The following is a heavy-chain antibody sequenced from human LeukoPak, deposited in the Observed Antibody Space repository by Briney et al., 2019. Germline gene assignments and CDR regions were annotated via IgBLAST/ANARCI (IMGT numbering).Heavy chain of an antibody. CDR1: GGSFSGYY. Sequence: SETLSLTCAVYGGSFSGYYWSWIRQPPGKGLEWIGEINHSGSTNYNPSLKSRVTISVDTSKNQFSLKLSSVTAADTPVYYCARQRSSGLRVEDYWGQGTLVTVSS. CDR2: INHSGST. V-gene: IGHV4-34*01. CDR3: ARQRSSGLRVEDY. J-gene: IGHJ4*02. D-gene: IGHD6-19*01.